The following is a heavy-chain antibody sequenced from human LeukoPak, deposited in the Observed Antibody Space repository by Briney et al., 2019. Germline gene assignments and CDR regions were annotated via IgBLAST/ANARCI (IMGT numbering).Heavy chain of an antibody. D-gene: IGHD3-10*01. Sequence: ASVKVSCKASGYTFTGYYMHWVRQAPGQGLEWMGWINPNSGGTNYAQKFQGRVTMTRDTSISTAYMELSRLRSDDTAVYYCARGQPHYYGSGSYYNDHWGQGTLVTVSS. CDR3: ARGQPHYYGSGSYYNDH. J-gene: IGHJ4*02. CDR1: GYTFTGYY. V-gene: IGHV1-2*02. CDR2: INPNSGGT.